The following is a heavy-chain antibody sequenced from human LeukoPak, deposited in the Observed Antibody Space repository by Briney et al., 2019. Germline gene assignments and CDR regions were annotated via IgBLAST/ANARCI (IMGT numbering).Heavy chain of an antibody. CDR2: INPSGGST. CDR1: GYTFTSYY. J-gene: IGHJ6*03. V-gene: IGHV1-46*01. Sequence: ASVKVSCKASGYTFTSYYMHWVRQAPGQGLEWMGIINPSGGSTSYAQKFQGRVTMTTDTSTSTAYMELRSLRSDDTAVYYCARDLRTPPTYYYYYMDVWGKGTTVTVS. D-gene: IGHD2-15*01. CDR3: ARDLRTPPTYYYYYMDV.